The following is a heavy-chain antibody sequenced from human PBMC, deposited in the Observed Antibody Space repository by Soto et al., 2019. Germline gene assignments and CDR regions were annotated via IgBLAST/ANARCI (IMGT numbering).Heavy chain of an antibody. CDR2: IYDGGTT. V-gene: IGHV4-30-4*01. J-gene: IGHJ4*02. CDR1: GGSISSAAYC. D-gene: IGHD2-15*01. Sequence: TLSLTCTVSGGSISSAAYCWSWIRQSPDKGLEWIGHIYDGGTTYSSPSLKGRVTISADTSETQFSLKLSSVTAADTAVYYCARHTPAISISDHWGQGTLVTVSS. CDR3: ARHTPAISISDH.